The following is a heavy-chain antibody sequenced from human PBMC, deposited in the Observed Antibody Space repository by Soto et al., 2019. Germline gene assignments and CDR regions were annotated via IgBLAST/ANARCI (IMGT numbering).Heavy chain of an antibody. CDR2: IYYSGST. D-gene: IGHD1-1*01. CDR1: GGSISSGDYF. V-gene: IGHV4-30-4*01. Sequence: PSETLSLTYTVSGGSISSGDYFWSWIRQPPGKGLEWIVYIYYSGSTYYNPSLKSRVTISVDTSKNQFSLKLSSVTAGDTAVYYCERRRGKTTAFDYWSQGTLVTVSS. CDR3: ERRRGKTTAFDY. J-gene: IGHJ4*02.